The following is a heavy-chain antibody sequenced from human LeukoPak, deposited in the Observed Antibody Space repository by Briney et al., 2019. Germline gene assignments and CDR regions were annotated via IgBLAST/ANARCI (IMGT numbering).Heavy chain of an antibody. J-gene: IGHJ5*02. D-gene: IGHD3-22*01. V-gene: IGHV3-21*01. CDR3: AKQYYYDSSGWGYWFDP. Sequence: PGGSLRLSCAASGFTFSSYNMNWVRQAPGKGLEWVSSITSTGTYTFYADSVKGRFTISRDNSKNSLYLQMISLRAEDTAVYYCAKQYYYDSSGWGYWFDPWGQGTLVTVSS. CDR1: GFTFSSYN. CDR2: ITSTGTYT.